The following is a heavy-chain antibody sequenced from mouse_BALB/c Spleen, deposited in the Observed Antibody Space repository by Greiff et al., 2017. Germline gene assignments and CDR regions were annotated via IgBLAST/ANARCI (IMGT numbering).Heavy chain of an antibody. CDR1: GFTFSSYA. D-gene: IGHD1-2*01. V-gene: IGHV5-6-5*01. CDR3: ARGTYYGYMDY. Sequence: EVKLMESGGGLVKPGGSLKLSCAASGFTFSSYAMSWVRQTPEKRLEWVASISSGGSTYYPDSVKGRFTISRDNARNILYLQMSSLRSEDTAMYYCARGTYYGYMDYWGQGTSVTVSS. J-gene: IGHJ4*01. CDR2: ISSGGST.